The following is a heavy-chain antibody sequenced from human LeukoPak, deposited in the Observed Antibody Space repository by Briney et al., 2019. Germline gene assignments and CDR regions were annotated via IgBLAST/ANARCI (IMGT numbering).Heavy chain of an antibody. Sequence: SETLSLTCAVYGGSFSGYYWSWIRQPPGKGLEWIGSIYHSGSTYYNPSLKSRVTISVDTSKNQFSLKLSSVTAADTAVYYCARDLDWLNYYFDYWGQGTLVTVSS. CDR1: GGSFSGYY. J-gene: IGHJ4*02. D-gene: IGHD3-9*01. CDR3: ARDLDWLNYYFDY. V-gene: IGHV4-34*01. CDR2: IYHSGST.